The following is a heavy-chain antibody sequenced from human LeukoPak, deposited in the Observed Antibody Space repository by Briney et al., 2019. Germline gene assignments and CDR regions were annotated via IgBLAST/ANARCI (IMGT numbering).Heavy chain of an antibody. Sequence: PSQTLSLTCTVSGGSISSGSYYWSWIRQPAGKGLEWIGRIYTSGSTNYNLSLKSRVTMSVDTSKNQFSLKLSSVTAADTAVYYCARDLTAIAAAGRGGFDYWGQGTLVTVSS. CDR1: GGSISSGSYY. CDR2: IYTSGST. V-gene: IGHV4-61*02. D-gene: IGHD6-13*01. J-gene: IGHJ4*02. CDR3: ARDLTAIAAAGRGGFDY.